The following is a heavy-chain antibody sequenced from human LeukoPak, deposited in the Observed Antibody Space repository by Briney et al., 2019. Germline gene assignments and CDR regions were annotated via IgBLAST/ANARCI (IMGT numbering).Heavy chain of an antibody. CDR3: ARDITGYYYFYMDV. D-gene: IGHD1-14*01. Sequence: GGSLRLSCAASGFIFSSYPMNWVRQAPGKGLEWVSSISSSSSYIYYADSVKGRFTISRDNARNSLYLQMNSLRAEDTAVYYCARDITGYYYFYMDVWGRGTQVTVSS. J-gene: IGHJ6*03. CDR2: ISSSSSYI. V-gene: IGHV3-21*01. CDR1: GFIFSSYP.